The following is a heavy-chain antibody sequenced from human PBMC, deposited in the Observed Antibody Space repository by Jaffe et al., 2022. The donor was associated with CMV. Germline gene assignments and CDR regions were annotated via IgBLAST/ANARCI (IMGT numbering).Heavy chain of an antibody. J-gene: IGHJ6*02. CDR3: AKGWWFGEFPYYYYYGMDV. CDR2: ISGSGGST. V-gene: IGHV3-23*01. Sequence: EVQLLESGGGLVQPGGSLRLSCAASGFTFSSYAMSWVRQAPGKGLEWVSAISGSGGSTYYADSVKGRFTISRDNSKNTLYLQMNSLRAEDTAVYYCAKGWWFGEFPYYYYYGMDVWGQGTTVTVSS. CDR1: GFTFSSYA. D-gene: IGHD3-10*01.